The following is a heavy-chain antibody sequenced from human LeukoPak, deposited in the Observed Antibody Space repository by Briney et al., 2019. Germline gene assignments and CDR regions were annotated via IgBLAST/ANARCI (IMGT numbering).Heavy chain of an antibody. V-gene: IGHV4-34*01. CDR2: INHSGST. Sequence: PSETLSLTCAVYGGSFSGYYWSWIRRPPGKGLEWIGEINHSGSTNYNPSLKSRVTISVDTSKNQFSLKLSSVTAADTAVYYCARDAGSFDYWGQGTLVTVSS. J-gene: IGHJ4*02. CDR3: ARDAGSFDY. D-gene: IGHD2-2*01. CDR1: GGSFSGYY.